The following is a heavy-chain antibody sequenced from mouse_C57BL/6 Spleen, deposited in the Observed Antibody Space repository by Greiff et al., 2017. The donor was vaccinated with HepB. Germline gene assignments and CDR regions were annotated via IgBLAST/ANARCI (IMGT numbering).Heavy chain of an antibody. D-gene: IGHD1-1*01. Sequence: QVQLQQSGAELVRPGASVTLSCKASGYTFTDYEMHWVKQTPVHGLEWIGAIDPETGGTAYNQKFKGKAILTADKSSSTAYMELRSLTSEDSAVYYCPITTVVGYFDVWGTGTTVTVSS. CDR1: GYTFTDYE. V-gene: IGHV1-15*01. CDR2: IDPETGGT. J-gene: IGHJ1*03. CDR3: PITTVVGYFDV.